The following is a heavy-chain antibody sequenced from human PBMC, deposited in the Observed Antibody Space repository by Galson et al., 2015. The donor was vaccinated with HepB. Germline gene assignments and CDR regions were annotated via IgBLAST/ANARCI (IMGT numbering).Heavy chain of an antibody. Sequence: SCKVSGYTLTELSLHWLRQAPGTGLEWMGGFDPEDGETIYAQKFQGRVTMTEDTSTDTAYMELSSLRSEDTAVYYCATRAPPRYYYDSSGYLYWYFDLWGRGTLVTVSS. CDR3: ATRAPPRYYYDSSGYLYWYFDL. V-gene: IGHV1-24*01. CDR1: GYTLTELS. CDR2: FDPEDGET. J-gene: IGHJ2*01. D-gene: IGHD3-22*01.